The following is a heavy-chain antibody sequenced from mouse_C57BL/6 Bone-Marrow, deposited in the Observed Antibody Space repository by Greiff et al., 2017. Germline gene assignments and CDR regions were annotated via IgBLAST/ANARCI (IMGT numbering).Heavy chain of an antibody. CDR2: IRNKANGYTT. CDR1: GFTFTDYY. D-gene: IGHD2-4*01. CDR3: ARSYYDYDYFDY. V-gene: IGHV7-3*01. Sequence: EVKLMESGGGLVQPGGSLSLSCAASGFTFTDYYMSWVRQPPGKALEWLGFIRNKANGYTTEYSASVKGRFTISRDNSQSILYLQMNALRAEDSATYYCARSYYDYDYFDYWGQGTTLTVSS. J-gene: IGHJ2*01.